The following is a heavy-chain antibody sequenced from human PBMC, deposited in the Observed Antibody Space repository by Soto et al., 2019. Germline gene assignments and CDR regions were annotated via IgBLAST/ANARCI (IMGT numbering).Heavy chain of an antibody. CDR3: AMSIVVVPAAKDNWFDP. Sequence: XGTLSLTCAVSGGSISSSNWWSCVRQPPGKGLEWIGEIYHSGSTNYNPSLKSRVTISVDKSKNQFSLKLSSVTAADTAVYYCAMSIVVVPAAKDNWFDPWGQGTLVTVSS. V-gene: IGHV4-4*02. J-gene: IGHJ5*02. CDR1: GGSISSSNW. CDR2: IYHSGST. D-gene: IGHD2-2*01.